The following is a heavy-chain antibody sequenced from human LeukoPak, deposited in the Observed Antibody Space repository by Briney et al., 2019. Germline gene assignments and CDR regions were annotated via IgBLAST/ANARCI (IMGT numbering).Heavy chain of an antibody. CDR3: AELGITMIGGV. Sequence: GGTLRLSCAASGFIFSDYGMTWVRQAPGKGLEWVAGISSSGSTIYYADSVKGRFTISRDNAKNSLYLQMNSLRAEDTAVYYCAELGITMIGGVWGKGTTVTISS. CDR1: GFIFSDYG. D-gene: IGHD3-10*02. CDR2: ISSSGSTI. V-gene: IGHV3-48*04. J-gene: IGHJ6*04.